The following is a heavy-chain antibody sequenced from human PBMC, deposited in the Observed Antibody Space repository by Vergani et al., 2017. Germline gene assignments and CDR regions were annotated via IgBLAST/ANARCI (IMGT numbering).Heavy chain of an antibody. J-gene: IGHJ5*02. CDR2: INPNSGGT. V-gene: IGHV1-2*04. CDR3: ARSARGSDNWFDP. Sequence: QVQLVQSGAEVKKPGASVKVSCKASGYTFTGYYMHWVRQAPGQGLEWMGWINPNSGGTNYAQKFQGWVTMTRDTSISTAYMELSSLRSEDTAVYYCARSARGSDNWFDPWGQGTLVTVSS. CDR1: GYTFTGYY. D-gene: IGHD1-26*01.